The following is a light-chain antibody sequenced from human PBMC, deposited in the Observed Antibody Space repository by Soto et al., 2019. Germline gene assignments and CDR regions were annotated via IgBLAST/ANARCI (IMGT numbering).Light chain of an antibody. CDR3: QQYNDWPQIT. J-gene: IGKJ5*01. V-gene: IGKV3D-15*01. CDR1: QSVSSD. Sequence: VVMTQSPAVLSVSPGERAALSCMSSQSVSSDLAWYQHKPGQAPRFLIYDASTRATGVPARLSGSGSGTEFTLTISSLQSEDFAVYYCQQYNDWPQITFGQGTRLEIK. CDR2: DAS.